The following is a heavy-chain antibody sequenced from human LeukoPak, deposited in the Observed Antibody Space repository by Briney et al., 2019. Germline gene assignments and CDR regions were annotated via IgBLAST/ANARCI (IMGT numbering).Heavy chain of an antibody. CDR2: FDPEDGET. D-gene: IGHD3-10*01. J-gene: IGHJ6*02. Sequence: GASVKVSCKVSGYTLTELSMHWVRQAPGKGLEWMGGFDPEDGETIYAQKFQGRVTMTEDTSTDTAYMELSSLRSEDTAVYYYAADSSGSYLYYYGMDVWGQGTTVTVSS. V-gene: IGHV1-24*01. CDR3: AADSSGSYLYYYGMDV. CDR1: GYTLTELS.